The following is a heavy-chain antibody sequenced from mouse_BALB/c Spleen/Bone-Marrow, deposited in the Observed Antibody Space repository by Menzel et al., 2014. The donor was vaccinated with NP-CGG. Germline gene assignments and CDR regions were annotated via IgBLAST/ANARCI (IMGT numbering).Heavy chain of an antibody. CDR1: GYTYSSYW. V-gene: IGHV1-9*01. J-gene: IGHJ4*01. CDR2: ILPGSGST. Sequence: QVQLKESGAELMKPGASVKISRKATGYTYSSYWIEWVKQRPGHGLEWIGEILPGSGSTNYNEKFKGKATFTADTSSNTAYMQLSSLTSEDSTVYYCARRPMDYWGQGTSVTVSS. CDR3: ARRPMDY.